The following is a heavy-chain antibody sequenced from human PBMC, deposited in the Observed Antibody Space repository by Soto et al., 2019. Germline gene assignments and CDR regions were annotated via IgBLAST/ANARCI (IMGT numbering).Heavy chain of an antibody. CDR3: ARERGPGYCGGGSCSSQNNWFDP. CDR2: ISSSSSYI. V-gene: IGHV3-21*01. D-gene: IGHD2-15*01. Sequence: EVQLVESGGGLVKPGGSLRLSCAASGFTFSSYSMNWVRQAPGKGLEWVSSISSSSSYIYYADSVKGRFTISRDNAKNSLSLEMNSLGADDTAVYYCARERGPGYCGGGSCSSQNNWFDPWGQGTLVTVSS. J-gene: IGHJ5*02. CDR1: GFTFSSYS.